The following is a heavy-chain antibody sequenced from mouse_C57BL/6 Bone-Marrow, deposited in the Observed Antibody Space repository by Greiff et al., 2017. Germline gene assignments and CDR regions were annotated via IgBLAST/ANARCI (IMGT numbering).Heavy chain of an antibody. V-gene: IGHV3-6*01. CDR1: GYSITSGYY. CDR3: ARENGNYLYYFDY. Sequence: EVQLVESGPGLVKPSQSLSLTCSVTGYSITSGYYWNWIRQLPGNKLEWMGNISYDGSNNYNPSLKNRTSMTRDTSTNTSFLQLNSVTTEDTATYDGARENGNYLYYFDYWGQGTTLTVSS. D-gene: IGHD2-1*01. J-gene: IGHJ2*01. CDR2: ISYDGSN.